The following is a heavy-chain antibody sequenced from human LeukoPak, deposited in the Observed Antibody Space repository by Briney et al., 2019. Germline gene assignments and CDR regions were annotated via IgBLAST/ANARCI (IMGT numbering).Heavy chain of an antibody. D-gene: IGHD3-22*01. CDR2: FDPEDGET. Sequence: GASVKVSCKVSGYTLTELSMHWVRQAPGKGLEWMGGFDPEDGETIYAQKFQGRVTMTEDTSTDTAYMELSSLRSEDTAVYYCAAGGSYYYDSSDNGASDYWGQGTLVTVSS. CDR1: GYTLTELS. J-gene: IGHJ4*02. V-gene: IGHV1-24*01. CDR3: AAGGSYYYDSSDNGASDY.